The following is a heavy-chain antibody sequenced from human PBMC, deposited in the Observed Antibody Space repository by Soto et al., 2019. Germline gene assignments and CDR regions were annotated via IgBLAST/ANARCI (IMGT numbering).Heavy chain of an antibody. V-gene: IGHV3-23*01. J-gene: IGHJ4*02. CDR1: GFTFSSYA. CDR2: ISGSGGST. CDR3: ATPEDLIAAAGTPQFDY. Sequence: GGSLRLSCAASGFTFSSYAMSWVRQAPGKGLEWVSAISGSGGSTYYADSVKGRFTISRVNSKNTLYLQMHSLRAEDTAVYYFATPEDLIAAAGTPQFDYWGQGTLGTVSS. D-gene: IGHD6-13*01.